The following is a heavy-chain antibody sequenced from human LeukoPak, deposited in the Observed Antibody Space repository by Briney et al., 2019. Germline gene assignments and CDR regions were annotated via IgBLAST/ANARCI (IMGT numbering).Heavy chain of an antibody. V-gene: IGHV4-39*07. D-gene: IGHD3-3*01. CDR1: GGSISSSSYY. J-gene: IGHJ4*02. CDR2: LYYSGST. CDR3: ARDSAAGVHDY. Sequence: SETLSLTCTVSGGSISSSSYYWGWIRQPPGKGLEWIGSLYYSGSTYYNPSLKSRVTISVDTSKNQFSLKLSSVTAADTAVYYCARDSAAGVHDYWGQGTLVTVSS.